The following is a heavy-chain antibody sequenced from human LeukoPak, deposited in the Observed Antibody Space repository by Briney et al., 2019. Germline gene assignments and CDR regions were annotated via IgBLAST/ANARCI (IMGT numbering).Heavy chain of an antibody. D-gene: IGHD3-10*01. CDR2: INHSGST. CDR3: ARPGSDAFDI. CDR1: GGSFSGYY. V-gene: IGHV4-34*01. Sequence: PSETLSLTCAVYGGSFSGYYWSWIRQPPGEGLEWIGEINHSGSTNYNPSLKSRVTISVDTSKNQFSLKLSSVTAADTAVYYCARPGSDAFDIWGQGTMVTVSS. J-gene: IGHJ3*02.